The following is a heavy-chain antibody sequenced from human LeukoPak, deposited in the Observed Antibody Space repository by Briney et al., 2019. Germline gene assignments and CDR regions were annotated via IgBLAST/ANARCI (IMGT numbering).Heavy chain of an antibody. V-gene: IGHV3-64D*06. CDR3: VRGTGY. J-gene: IGHJ4*02. Sequence: GGPLRLSCSFSGFTFSTYVMHWVRQAPVKGLEYVSALCSNGAHTYYADSVKGRFTISRDNSKNTLYLQMSSLRADDTAVYYCVRGTGYWGQGTLVTVSS. CDR1: GFTFSTYV. CDR2: LCSNGAHT.